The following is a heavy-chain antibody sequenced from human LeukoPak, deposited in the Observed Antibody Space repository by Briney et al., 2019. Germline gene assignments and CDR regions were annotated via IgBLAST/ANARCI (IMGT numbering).Heavy chain of an antibody. CDR2: ISSSSNYV. CDR1: GFTFSTFP. J-gene: IGHJ3*02. CDR3: ARARHLCSTSCYDAFDI. Sequence: GGSLRLSCAASGFTFSTFPMNWVRQAPGKGLEWVSSISSSSNYVYYAESVKGRFTISRDDAKNSLYLQMNSLRAEDTAVYYCARARHLCSTSCYDAFDIWGQGTMVTVSS. D-gene: IGHD2-2*01. V-gene: IGHV3-21*01.